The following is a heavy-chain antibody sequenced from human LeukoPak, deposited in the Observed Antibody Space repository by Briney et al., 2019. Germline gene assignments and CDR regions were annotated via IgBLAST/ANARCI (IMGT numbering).Heavy chain of an antibody. V-gene: IGHV3-23*01. Sequence: GGSLRLSCAASGFTFSSYAMSWVRQAPGEGLEWVSAISGSGGSTYYADSVKGRFTISRDNSKNALYLQMNSLRAEDTAVYYCAKDPYYYGSGIDYWGQGTLVTVSS. J-gene: IGHJ4*02. CDR1: GFTFSSYA. CDR3: AKDPYYYGSGIDY. D-gene: IGHD3-10*01. CDR2: ISGSGGST.